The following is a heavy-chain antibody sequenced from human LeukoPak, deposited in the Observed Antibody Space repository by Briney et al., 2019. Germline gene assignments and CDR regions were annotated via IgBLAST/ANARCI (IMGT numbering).Heavy chain of an antibody. Sequence: SETLSLTCTVSGGSISRYYWSWIRQPPGKGLEWIGYIYYSGSTNYNPSLKSRVTISVDTSKNQFSLKLSSVTAADTAVYYCASRKYNWNDRGAFDIWWQGTMVTVSS. V-gene: IGHV4-59*01. J-gene: IGHJ3*02. D-gene: IGHD1-1*01. CDR2: IYYSGST. CDR3: ASRKYNWNDRGAFDI. CDR1: GGSISRYY.